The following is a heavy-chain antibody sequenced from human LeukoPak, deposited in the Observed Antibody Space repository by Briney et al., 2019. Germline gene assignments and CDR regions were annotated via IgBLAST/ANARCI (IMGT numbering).Heavy chain of an antibody. V-gene: IGHV4-39*07. D-gene: IGHD2-15*01. J-gene: IGHJ4*02. Sequence: SETLSLTCTVSGGSISSSSYYWGWIRQPPGKGLEWIGSIYYSGSTYYNPSLKSRVTISVDTSKKQFSLKLNSVTAADTAVYYCASTHCSGGSCYSGYNWNDAAFDYWGQGTLVTVSS. CDR2: IYYSGST. CDR1: GGSISSSSYY. CDR3: ASTHCSGGSCYSGYNWNDAAFDY.